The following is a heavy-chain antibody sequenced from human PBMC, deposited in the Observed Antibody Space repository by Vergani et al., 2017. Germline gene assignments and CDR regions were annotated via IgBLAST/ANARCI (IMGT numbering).Heavy chain of an antibody. V-gene: IGHV4-59*08. D-gene: IGHD2-21*02. Sequence: QVQLQESGPGLVKPSETLSLTCTVPGGSISSYYWSWIRQPPGKGLEWIGYIYYSGSTNYNPSLKSRVTISVDTSKNQFSLKLSSVTAADTAVYYCARLMSLVTAQDAFDIWGQGTMVTVSS. CDR3: ARLMSLVTAQDAFDI. CDR1: GGSISSYY. CDR2: IYYSGST. J-gene: IGHJ3*02.